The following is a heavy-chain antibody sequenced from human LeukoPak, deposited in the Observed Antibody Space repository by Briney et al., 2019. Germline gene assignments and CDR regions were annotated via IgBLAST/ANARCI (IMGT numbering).Heavy chain of an antibody. CDR2: IMPVFGTP. Sequence: ASLKVSCKTAGGTFSSYNISCGRQSPEQRLEGMGSIMPVFGTPNYTQKCQGRVIITTDESTGTAYRELSSLTSDDTAVSYCAISDGGNAEGGIDYWGQGTLVTVSS. D-gene: IGHD4-23*01. J-gene: IGHJ4*02. CDR3: AISDGGNAEGGIDY. CDR1: GGTFSSYN. V-gene: IGHV1-69*05.